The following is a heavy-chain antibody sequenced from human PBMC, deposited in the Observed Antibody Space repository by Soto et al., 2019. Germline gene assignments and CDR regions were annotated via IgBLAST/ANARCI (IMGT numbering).Heavy chain of an antibody. Sequence: GGSLRLSCTTSGLTFNTYGMHWVRQAPGKGLEWVAIIWYDGSNKYYADSVKGRFTISRDNSKNTLYLQMNSLRAEDTALYHFAIADCTGAYCYSWPFNYGVDVWGQGATVTVSS. CDR2: IWYDGSNK. J-gene: IGHJ6*02. CDR1: GLTFNTYG. CDR3: AIADCTGAYCYSWPFNYGVDV. D-gene: IGHD2-15*01. V-gene: IGHV3-33*08.